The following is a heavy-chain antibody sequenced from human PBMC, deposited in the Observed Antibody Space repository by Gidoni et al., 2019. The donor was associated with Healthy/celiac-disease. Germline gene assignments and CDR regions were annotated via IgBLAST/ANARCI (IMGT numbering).Heavy chain of an antibody. V-gene: IGHV3-21*01. Sequence: EVQLVESGGGLVKPGGSLRLSCAASGFTFRSYSMNWVRQAPGKGLEWVSSISSSSSYIYYADSVKGRFTISRDNAKNSLYLQMNSLRAEDTAVYYCARLSAYCGGDCYSYPDAFDIWGQGTMVTVSS. D-gene: IGHD2-21*02. J-gene: IGHJ3*02. CDR2: ISSSSSYI. CDR1: GFTFRSYS. CDR3: ARLSAYCGGDCYSYPDAFDI.